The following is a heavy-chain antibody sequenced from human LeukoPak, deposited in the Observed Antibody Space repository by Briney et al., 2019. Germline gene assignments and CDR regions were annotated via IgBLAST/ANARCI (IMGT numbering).Heavy chain of an antibody. V-gene: IGHV3-30-3*01. J-gene: IGHJ6*02. CDR2: ISYDGSNK. CDR1: GFPFSSYA. CDR3: ARDRGRYCSSTSCYTTGIYYYYGMDV. D-gene: IGHD2-2*02. Sequence: GGSLRLSCAASGFPFSSYAMHWVRQAPGKGLEWVAVISYDGSNKYYADSVKGRFTISRDNSKNTLYLPMNSLRAEDTAVYYCARDRGRYCSSTSCYTTGIYYYYGMDVWGQGTTVTVSS.